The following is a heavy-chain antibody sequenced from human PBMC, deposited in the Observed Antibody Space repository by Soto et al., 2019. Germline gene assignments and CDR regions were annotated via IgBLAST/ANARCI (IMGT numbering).Heavy chain of an antibody. CDR2: IYYSGST. D-gene: IGHD4-17*01. CDR3: ARQPRSAAPVTRVIDCFDP. Sequence: SETLSLTCTVSGGSISSSSSYWGWIRQPPGKGLEWIGYIYYSGSTNYNPSLKSRVTISVDTSKNQFSLKLNSVTAADPAVYYCARQPRSAAPVTRVIDCFDPWGQGALVIVSS. CDR1: GGSISSSSSY. V-gene: IGHV4-39*01. J-gene: IGHJ5*02.